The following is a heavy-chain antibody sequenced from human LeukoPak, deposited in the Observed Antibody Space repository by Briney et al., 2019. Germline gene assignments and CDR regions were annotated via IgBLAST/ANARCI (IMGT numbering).Heavy chain of an antibody. Sequence: ASVTVSCKASGGTFSSYAISWVRQAPGQGLEWMGGIIPIFGTANYAQKFQGRVTITADESTSTAYMELSGLRSEDMAVYYCARAKDSSGYRPDYWGQGTLVTVSS. V-gene: IGHV1-69*13. J-gene: IGHJ4*02. D-gene: IGHD3-22*01. CDR1: GGTFSSYA. CDR2: IIPIFGTA. CDR3: ARAKDSSGYRPDY.